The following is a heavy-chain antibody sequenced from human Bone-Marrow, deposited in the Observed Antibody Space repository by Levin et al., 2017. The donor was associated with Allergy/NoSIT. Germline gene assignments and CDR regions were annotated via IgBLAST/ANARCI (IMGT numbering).Heavy chain of an antibody. D-gene: IGHD6-19*01. V-gene: IGHV4-39*01. CDR3: ARSYSSGWYRGEGYFDL. J-gene: IGHJ2*01. CDR1: GGSISSSSYY. Sequence: SQTLSLTCTVSGGSISSSSYYWGWIRQPPGKGLEWIGSIYYSGSTYYNPSLKSRVTISVDTSKNQFSLKLSSVTAADTAVYYCARSYSSGWYRGEGYFDLWGRGTLVTVSS. CDR2: IYYSGST.